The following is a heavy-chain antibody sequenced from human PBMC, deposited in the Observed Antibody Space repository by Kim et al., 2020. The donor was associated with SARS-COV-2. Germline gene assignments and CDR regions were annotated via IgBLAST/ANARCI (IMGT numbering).Heavy chain of an antibody. CDR3: ARVPEYSSSLRWFDP. J-gene: IGHJ5*02. Sequence: PSLKSRVTISVDTSKNQFSLKLSSVTAADTAVYYCARVPEYSSSLRWFDPWGQGTLVTVSS. D-gene: IGHD6-6*01. V-gene: IGHV4-34*01.